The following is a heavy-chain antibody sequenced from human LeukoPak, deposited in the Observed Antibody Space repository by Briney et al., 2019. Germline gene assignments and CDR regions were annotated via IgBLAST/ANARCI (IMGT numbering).Heavy chain of an antibody. Sequence: PGGSLRLSCAASGFTFSSYSMNWVRQAPGKGLEWVSSISSSTSYIYYADSLKGRFTISRDNAKNSLYLQMNSLRAEDTAVYYCARDPTWNDLQSYQYYFDYWGQGTLVTVSS. V-gene: IGHV3-21*01. J-gene: IGHJ4*02. CDR1: GFTFSSYS. CDR2: ISSSTSYI. D-gene: IGHD1-1*01. CDR3: ARDPTWNDLQSYQYYFDY.